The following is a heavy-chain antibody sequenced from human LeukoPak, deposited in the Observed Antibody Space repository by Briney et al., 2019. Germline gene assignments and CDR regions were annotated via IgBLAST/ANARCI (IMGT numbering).Heavy chain of an antibody. V-gene: IGHV3-30-3*01. J-gene: IGHJ4*02. Sequence: GGSLRLSCAASGFRFSNSWMYWVRLGPGKGLEWVAVISYDGSNKYYADSVKGRFTISRDNSKNTLYLQMNSLRAEDTAVYYCARIYCTSTDCYYDYWGQGTLVTVSS. CDR1: GFRFSNSW. CDR2: ISYDGSNK. D-gene: IGHD2-2*01. CDR3: ARIYCTSTDCYYDY.